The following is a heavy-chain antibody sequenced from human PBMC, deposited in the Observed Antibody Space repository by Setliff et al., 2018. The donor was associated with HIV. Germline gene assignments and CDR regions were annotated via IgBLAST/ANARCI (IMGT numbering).Heavy chain of an antibody. D-gene: IGHD3-22*01. Sequence: ASVKVSCKASGYTFNNYYIHWVRQAPGQGLEWMAMMNPSGGKTTYGHKFQGRVTVTRDTSTRTVYLDLSRLASDDTAIYYCARDLYDTSGFLDYWGQGTLVTVSS. V-gene: IGHV1-46*02. J-gene: IGHJ4*02. CDR3: ARDLYDTSGFLDY. CDR1: GYTFNNYY. CDR2: MNPSGGKT.